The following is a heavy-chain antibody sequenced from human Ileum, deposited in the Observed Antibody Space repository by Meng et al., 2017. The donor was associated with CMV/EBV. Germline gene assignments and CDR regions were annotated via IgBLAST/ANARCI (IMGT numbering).Heavy chain of an antibody. CDR3: TLYGDYFC. V-gene: IGHV3-73*02. Sequence: EVQLVESGGGLVQPGGSLQLSCVASGFIFSDSTMHWVRQASGKGLEWVGRIRSKSNSYATAYAAAVKGRFTISRDDSKNTAYLQMNSLQIEDTAVYYCTLYGDYFCWGQGTLVTVSS. CDR1: GFIFSDST. J-gene: IGHJ4*02. D-gene: IGHD4-17*01. CDR2: IRSKSNSYAT.